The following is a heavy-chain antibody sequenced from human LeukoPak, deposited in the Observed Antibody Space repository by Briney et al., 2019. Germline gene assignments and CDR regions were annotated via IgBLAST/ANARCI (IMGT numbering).Heavy chain of an antibody. D-gene: IGHD3-10*01. V-gene: IGHV1-8*01. CDR3: ARVQSYYYGSGSAFDI. CDR2: MNPNSGNT. Sequence: ASVKVSCKASGYTLTSYDINWVRQATGQGLEWMGWMNPNSGNTGYAQKFQGRVTMTRNTSISTAYMELSSLRSEDSAVYYCARVQSYYYGSGSAFDIWGQGTMVTVSS. CDR1: GYTLTSYD. J-gene: IGHJ3*02.